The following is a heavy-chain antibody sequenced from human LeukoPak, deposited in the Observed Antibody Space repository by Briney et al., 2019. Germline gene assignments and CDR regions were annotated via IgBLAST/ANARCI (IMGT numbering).Heavy chain of an antibody. CDR3: ARDTYFYNSSAFYHYYYGMDV. D-gene: IGHD3-22*01. Sequence: GRSLRLSCAASGFTFSNCWMHWVRQAPGKGLEWVSRIEYDESKTKYADSVKGRFTISRDNAKNTLYLQMNSLRAEDTAVYYCARDTYFYNSSAFYHYYYGMDVWGQGTTVTVSS. CDR2: IEYDESKT. J-gene: IGHJ6*02. CDR1: GFTFSNCW. V-gene: IGHV3-74*01.